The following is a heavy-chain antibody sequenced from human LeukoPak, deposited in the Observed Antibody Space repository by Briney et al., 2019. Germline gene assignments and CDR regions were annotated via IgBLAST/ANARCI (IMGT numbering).Heavy chain of an antibody. D-gene: IGHD2-2*01. V-gene: IGHV3-23*01. Sequence: GGSLRFSGAASRFTFSIYAMSWVRQAPGKGLEWVSAISGSGGSTYYADSVKGRFTISRDNSKNTLYLQMNSLRAEDTAVYYCAKSLIVVVPAAMWDYWGQGTLVTVSS. CDR2: ISGSGGST. CDR1: RFTFSIYA. J-gene: IGHJ4*02. CDR3: AKSLIVVVPAAMWDY.